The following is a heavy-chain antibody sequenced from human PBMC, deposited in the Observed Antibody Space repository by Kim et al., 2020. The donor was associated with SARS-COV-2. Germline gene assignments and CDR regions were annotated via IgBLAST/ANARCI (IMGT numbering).Heavy chain of an antibody. V-gene: IGHV4-59*09. Sequence: SYNPSRKSRVTMSVDTSKNQFSLKVTSVTAADTAVYYCARGSAWYLYFDSWGQGTLVTVSS. CDR3: ARGSAWYLYFDS. J-gene: IGHJ4*02. D-gene: IGHD6-19*01.